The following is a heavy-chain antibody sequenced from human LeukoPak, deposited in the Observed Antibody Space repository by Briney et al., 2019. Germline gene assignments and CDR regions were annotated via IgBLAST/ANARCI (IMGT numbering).Heavy chain of an antibody. V-gene: IGHV4-59*01. CDR2: IYYSGST. D-gene: IGHD6-19*01. CDR3: GRYSSGWASFDY. CDR1: GGSISSYH. J-gene: IGHJ4*02. Sequence: MSSETLSLTCTVSGGSISSYHWSWIRQPPGKGLEWIGYIYYSGSTNYNPSLKSRVTISVDTSKNQFSLKLSSVTAADTAVYYCGRYSSGWASFDYWGQGTLVTVSS.